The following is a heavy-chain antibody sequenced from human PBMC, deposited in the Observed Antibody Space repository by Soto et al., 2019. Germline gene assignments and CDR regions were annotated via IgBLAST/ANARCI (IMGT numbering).Heavy chain of an antibody. Sequence: SETLSLTCAAYGGSFSVFYWSWIRQPPGKGLEWIGEINHSGSTNYNPSLKSRVTLSVDTSKNQVSLQLSSVTPEDTAVYYCARGAHGMEVANFDSWGQGTLVTVSS. CDR1: GGSFSVFY. CDR2: INHSGST. D-gene: IGHD6-19*01. V-gene: IGHV4-34*01. CDR3: ARGAHGMEVANFDS. J-gene: IGHJ4*02.